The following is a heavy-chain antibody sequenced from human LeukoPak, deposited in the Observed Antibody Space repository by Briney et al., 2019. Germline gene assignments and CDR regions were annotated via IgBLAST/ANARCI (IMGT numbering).Heavy chain of an antibody. J-gene: IGHJ3*02. CDR2: IYYSGST. Sequence: SETLSLTCTVSGGSISSYYWSWIRQPPGKGLEWIGYIYYSGSTNYNPSLKSRVTISVDTSKNQFSLKLSSVTAADTAVYYCARESSSGWDDAFDIWGQGTMVTVSS. D-gene: IGHD6-19*01. CDR3: ARESSSGWDDAFDI. CDR1: GGSISSYY. V-gene: IGHV4-59*01.